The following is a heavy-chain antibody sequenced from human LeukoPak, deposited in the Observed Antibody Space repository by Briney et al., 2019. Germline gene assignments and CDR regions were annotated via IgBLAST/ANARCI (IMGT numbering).Heavy chain of an antibody. CDR2: INPSGGST. Sequence: ASVKVSCKASGYTFSDYYMHWVRQAPGQGLEWMGIINPSGGSTNYAQKFQGRITTTRDTSTSTVYMELNSLTSEDTAVYYCAKDKEYSSSYGAFDIWGQGTMVTVSS. CDR1: GYTFSDYY. D-gene: IGHD6-6*01. V-gene: IGHV1-46*01. CDR3: AKDKEYSSSYGAFDI. J-gene: IGHJ3*02.